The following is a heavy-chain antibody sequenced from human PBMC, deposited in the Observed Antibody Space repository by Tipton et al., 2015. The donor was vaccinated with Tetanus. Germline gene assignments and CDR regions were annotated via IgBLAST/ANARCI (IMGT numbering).Heavy chain of an antibody. D-gene: IGHD2-21*02. V-gene: IGHV4-4*02. CDR2: IYHSGST. CDR1: GDSINNLYW. Sequence: TLSLTCAVSGDSINNLYWWGWVRQSPGKGPEYIGEIYHSGSTNYSPSLRSRATISLDKSKNQFSLGLTPMTAADTAIYYCARRTVPLVVVTDWGQGTLVSVSS. CDR3: ARRTVPLVVVTD. J-gene: IGHJ4*02.